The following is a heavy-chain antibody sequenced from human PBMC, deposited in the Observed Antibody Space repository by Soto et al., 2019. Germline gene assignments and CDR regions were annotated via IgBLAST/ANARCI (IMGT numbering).Heavy chain of an antibody. CDR1: GGSISSGLYY. J-gene: IGHJ4*02. V-gene: IGHV4-31*03. D-gene: IGHD3-3*01. Sequence: QVQLQESGPGLVKPSQTLSLTCTVSGGSISSGLYYWSWIRQHPGKGLEWIGYIYYSGSTYYNPSLQSRVTISVDTSKNQYSLKLSSVTAADTAVYYCARVRGYDFWSGYYNGDYWGQGTLVTVSS. CDR3: ARVRGYDFWSGYYNGDY. CDR2: IYYSGST.